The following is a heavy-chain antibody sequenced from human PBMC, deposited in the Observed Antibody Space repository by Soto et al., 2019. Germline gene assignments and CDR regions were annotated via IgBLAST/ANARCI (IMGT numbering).Heavy chain of an antibody. Sequence: PGGSLRLSCAASGFTFSSYGMHWVRQAPGKGLEWVAVIWYDGSNKYYADSVKGRFTISRDNSKNTLYLQMNSLRAEDTAVHYCARESRTTGYYKHYYMDVWGKGTTVTVSS. D-gene: IGHD3-9*01. CDR2: IWYDGSNK. J-gene: IGHJ6*03. CDR3: ARESRTTGYYKHYYMDV. V-gene: IGHV3-33*01. CDR1: GFTFSSYG.